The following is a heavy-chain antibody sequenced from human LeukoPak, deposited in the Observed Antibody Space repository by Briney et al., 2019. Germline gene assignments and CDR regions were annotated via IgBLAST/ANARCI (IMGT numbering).Heavy chain of an antibody. D-gene: IGHD6-13*01. Sequence: SETLSLTCTVSGGSISSYYWSWIRQPAGKGLEWIGRIYTSGSTNYNPSLKSRVTMSVDTSKNQFSLKLSSVTTADTAVYYCASSSSSWYPYYFDYWGQGTLVSASS. CDR1: GGSISSYY. J-gene: IGHJ4*02. CDR3: ASSSSSWYPYYFDY. V-gene: IGHV4-4*07. CDR2: IYTSGST.